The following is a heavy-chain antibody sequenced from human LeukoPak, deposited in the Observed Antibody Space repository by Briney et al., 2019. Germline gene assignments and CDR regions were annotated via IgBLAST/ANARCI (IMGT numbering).Heavy chain of an antibody. D-gene: IGHD3-3*01. Sequence: PGGSLRLSCAASGFIFTGYFMSWVRQAPGKGLEWVASIKHDGSEKYYVYSVRGRFTIARDNTKNLLYLQMSSLRAEDTAVYYCATDRGWRTSGYYLYYFEYWGQGTLVTFSS. CDR3: ATDRGWRTSGYYLYYFEY. J-gene: IGHJ4*02. CDR1: GFIFTGYF. V-gene: IGHV3-7*01. CDR2: IKHDGSEK.